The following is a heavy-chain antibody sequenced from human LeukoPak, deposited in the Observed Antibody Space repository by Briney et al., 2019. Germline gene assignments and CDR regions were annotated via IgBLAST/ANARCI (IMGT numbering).Heavy chain of an antibody. V-gene: IGHV3-23*01. CDR2: IGGGT. CDR3: AKFYYYYGMDV. Sequence: GGSLRLSCAASGFTFSYDDVNWVRQAPGKGLEWVSGIGGGTHYADSVKGRVTISRDNSKNTLYLQMNSLRAEDTAVYYCAKFYYYYGMDVWGQGTTVTVSS. J-gene: IGHJ6*02. CDR1: GFTFSYDD.